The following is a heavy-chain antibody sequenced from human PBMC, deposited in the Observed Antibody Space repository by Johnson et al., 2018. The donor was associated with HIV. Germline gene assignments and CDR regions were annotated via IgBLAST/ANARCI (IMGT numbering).Heavy chain of an antibody. D-gene: IGHD5-24*01. CDR1: GFTVSSNY. CDR2: IYSGGST. CDR3: AGVRDGYNFGAFDI. J-gene: IGHJ3*02. Sequence: VQLVESGGGLIQPGGSLRLSCAASGFTVSSNYMSWVRQAPGKGLEWVSVIYSGGSTYYADSVKGRFTISRDNSKNTLYLQMNSLRAEDTAVYYCAGVRDGYNFGAFDIWGQGTMVTVSS. V-gene: IGHV3-53*01.